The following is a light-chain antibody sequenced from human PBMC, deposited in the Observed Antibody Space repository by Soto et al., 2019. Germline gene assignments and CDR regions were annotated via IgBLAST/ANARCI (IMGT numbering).Light chain of an antibody. CDR1: SSDVVSYNL. V-gene: IGLV2-23*02. CDR3: CSYAGRNSYA. J-gene: IGLJ1*01. Sequence: QSVLTQPASVSGSPGQAITISFSGTSSDVVSYNLVSWYQQHPGKAPKLMIYEVSKRPSGVSNRFSGSKSGNQASLTISGLQAEDEADYYCCSYAGRNSYALGTGTKVTVL. CDR2: EVS.